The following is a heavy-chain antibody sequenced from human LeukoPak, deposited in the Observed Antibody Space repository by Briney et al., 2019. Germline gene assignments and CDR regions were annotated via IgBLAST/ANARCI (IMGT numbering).Heavy chain of an antibody. Sequence: PSETLSLTCAVYGGSFSGYYWSWIRQPPGKGLEWIGEINHSGSTNYNPSLKSRVTISVDTSKDQFSLKLSSVTAADTAVYYCARMEAAAGYWGQGTLVTVSS. CDR3: ARMEAAAGY. CDR2: INHSGST. J-gene: IGHJ4*02. D-gene: IGHD6-13*01. CDR1: GGSFSGYY. V-gene: IGHV4-34*01.